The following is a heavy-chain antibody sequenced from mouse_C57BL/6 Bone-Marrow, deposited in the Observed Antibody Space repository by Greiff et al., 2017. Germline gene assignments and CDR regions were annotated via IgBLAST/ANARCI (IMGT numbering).Heavy chain of an antibody. CDR1: GYTFTSYG. D-gene: IGHD2-1*01. J-gene: IGHJ3*01. V-gene: IGHV1-58*01. CDR2: IYIGNGYT. CDR3: ARGSYGNYGGVYY. Sequence: EVQLQQSGAELVRPGSSVKMSCKTSGYTFTSYGINWVKQRPGQGLEWIGYIYIGNGYTEYNAKFKGKATLTSDTSSSTAYMQLSSLTSEDSAIYFCARGSYGNYGGVYYWGQGTLVTVSA.